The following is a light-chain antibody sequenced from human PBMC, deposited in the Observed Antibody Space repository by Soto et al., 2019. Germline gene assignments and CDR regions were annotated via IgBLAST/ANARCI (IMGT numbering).Light chain of an antibody. J-gene: IGKJ1*01. V-gene: IGKV3-20*01. CDR2: GAS. Sequence: EIVWTQSPGTLSLSPGERATLSCRASQSLSSNYVAWYQQKPGQAPRLLIYGASNRATGIPDRVGGGGSGTDFTLTVSRLEPEDFAVYYCQQYVSSPVTFGQGTKVEMK. CDR3: QQYVSSPVT. CDR1: QSLSSNY.